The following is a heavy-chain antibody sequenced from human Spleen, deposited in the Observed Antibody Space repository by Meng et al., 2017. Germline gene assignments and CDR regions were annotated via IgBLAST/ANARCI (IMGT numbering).Heavy chain of an antibody. J-gene: IGHJ3*02. CDR3: AREKSPVNDSSGYYYYDAFDI. CDR1: GGSISSGSYY. V-gene: IGHV4-61*02. Sequence: SETLSLTCTVSGGSISSGSYYWSWIRQPAGKGLEWIGRIYTSGSTNYNPSLKSRVTISVDTSKNQFSLKLSSVTAANTAVYYCAREKSPVNDSSGYYYYDAFDIWGQGTMVTVSS. D-gene: IGHD3-22*01. CDR2: IYTSGST.